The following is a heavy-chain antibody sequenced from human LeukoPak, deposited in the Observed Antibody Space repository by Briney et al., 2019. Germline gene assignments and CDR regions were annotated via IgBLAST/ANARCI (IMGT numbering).Heavy chain of an antibody. J-gene: IGHJ4*02. V-gene: IGHV1-58*01. CDR1: GFTSTNFA. D-gene: IGHD3-16*01. CDR2: IIVGSGAT. Sequence: ASVTVSCKASGFTSTNFAVQWVRQARGQRLEWIGWIIVGSGATRCAQDFQERVTITRDLSTSTLYMELRSLTSEDTAVYYCAADLSNPRMGASYLDSWGQGTLVTVSS. CDR3: AADLSNPRMGASYLDS.